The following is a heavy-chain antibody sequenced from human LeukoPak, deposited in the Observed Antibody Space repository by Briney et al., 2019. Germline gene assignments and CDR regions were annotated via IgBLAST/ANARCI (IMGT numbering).Heavy chain of an antibody. Sequence: GGSLRLSCAASGFTFSSYNMNWVRQAPGKGLEWVANIGEDGSEKYYVDPVKGRFTISRDNAKNSLYLQVNSLRAEDTAVYYCARGGSRGSADYWGQGTLVTVSS. CDR3: ARGGSRGSADY. V-gene: IGHV3-7*01. CDR2: IGEDGSEK. CDR1: GFTFSSYN. J-gene: IGHJ4*02. D-gene: IGHD3-10*01.